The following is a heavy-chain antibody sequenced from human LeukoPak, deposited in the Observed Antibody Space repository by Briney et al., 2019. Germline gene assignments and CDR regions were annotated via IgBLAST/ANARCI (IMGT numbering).Heavy chain of an antibody. CDR1: GFTFSNHA. CDR3: AKGGASSAYTYIDV. D-gene: IGHD6-6*01. Sequence: PGGSLGLSCPASGFTFSNHAMSWVRQAPGKGLAWVSVIGDSGGSTYYADSVKGRFTISRDNSKNTLCLPMNSLRADDTAGYAFAKGGASSAYTYIDVRGKGTTVIVSS. CDR2: IGDSGGST. J-gene: IGHJ6*04. V-gene: IGHV3-23*01.